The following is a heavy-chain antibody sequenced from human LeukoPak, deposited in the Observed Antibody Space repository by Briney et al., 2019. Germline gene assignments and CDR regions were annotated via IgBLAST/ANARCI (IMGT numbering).Heavy chain of an antibody. CDR2: ISYDGSNK. J-gene: IGHJ4*02. Sequence: PGGSLRLSCAASGFTFSSYGMHWVRQAPGKGLEWVAVISYDGSNKYYADSVKGRFTISRDNSKNTLYLQMNSLRAEDTAVYYCAREENSFVVVVAATPLDYWGQGTLVTVSS. D-gene: IGHD2-15*01. CDR3: AREENSFVVVVAATPLDY. CDR1: GFTFSSYG. V-gene: IGHV3-30*03.